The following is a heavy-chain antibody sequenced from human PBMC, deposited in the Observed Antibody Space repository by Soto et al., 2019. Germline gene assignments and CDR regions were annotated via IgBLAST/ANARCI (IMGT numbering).Heavy chain of an antibody. CDR1: GFNFSYHY. V-gene: IGHV3-11*06. D-gene: IGHD6-19*01. Sequence: PGGSLRLSSAASGFNFSYHYMNWIRQAPGKGLEWVSYISGSSRYTNFADSVKGRFTISRDNAKNSLYLQMNSLRAEDTAVYYCARHTSGWHYYDYWGQGTPVTVSS. J-gene: IGHJ4*02. CDR3: ARHTSGWHYYDY. CDR2: ISGSSRYT.